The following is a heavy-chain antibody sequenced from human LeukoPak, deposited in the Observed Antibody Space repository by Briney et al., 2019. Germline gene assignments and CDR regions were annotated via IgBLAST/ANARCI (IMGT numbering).Heavy chain of an antibody. Sequence: GGSLRLSCVASGLTFSSYSLNWVRQAPGKGLEWVSYIGVSSSLVRYADSVKCRFTISRDNAKNSLYLQMDSLRAEDTAMYYCARDHWSPPSYWGQGTLVTVSS. CDR3: ARDHWSPPSY. CDR2: IGVSSSLV. D-gene: IGHD2-8*02. CDR1: GLTFSSYS. J-gene: IGHJ4*02. V-gene: IGHV3-48*01.